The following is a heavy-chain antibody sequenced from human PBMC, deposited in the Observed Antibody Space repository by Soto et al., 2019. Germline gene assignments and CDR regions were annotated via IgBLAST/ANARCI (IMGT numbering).Heavy chain of an antibody. J-gene: IGHJ4*02. CDR1: GFTFSNYA. CDR2: ISGSGGTT. D-gene: IGHD6-19*01. Sequence: EVQLLESGGGLVQPGGSLRLSCAASGFTFSNYAIAWVRQAPGKGLEWVSGISGSGGTTYYADSVKGRFTISRDNSKDTLHLQMNSLRAEDTAVYYCAKTPRQWLVYFDYWGQGALFTVSS. CDR3: AKTPRQWLVYFDY. V-gene: IGHV3-23*01.